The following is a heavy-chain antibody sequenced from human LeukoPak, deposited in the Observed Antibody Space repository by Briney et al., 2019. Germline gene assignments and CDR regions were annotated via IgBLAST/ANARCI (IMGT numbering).Heavy chain of an antibody. D-gene: IGHD5-24*01. CDR3: AREQRWLQSLDY. CDR2: INHSGST. CDR1: GGSFSGYY. J-gene: IGHJ4*02. V-gene: IGHV4-34*01. Sequence: SETLSLTCAVYGGSFSGYYWSWIRQPPGKGLEWIGEINHSGSTNYNPSLKSRVTISVDTSKNQFSLKLSSVTAADTAVYYCAREQRWLQSLDYWGQGALVTVSS.